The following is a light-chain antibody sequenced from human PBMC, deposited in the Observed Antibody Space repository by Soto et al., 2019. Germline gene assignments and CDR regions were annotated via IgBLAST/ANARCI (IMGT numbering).Light chain of an antibody. J-gene: IGKJ1*01. CDR2: GAS. CDR3: QQYGSSPLGT. CDR1: QSVSSSY. Sequence: EIVLTQSPGTLSLSPGERATLSCRASQSVSSSYLAWYQQKPGQAPRLLIYGASSRATGIPDRFSGSRSGPDFTLTISRLEPEDFAVYYCQQYGSSPLGTFGQGTKVEIK. V-gene: IGKV3-20*01.